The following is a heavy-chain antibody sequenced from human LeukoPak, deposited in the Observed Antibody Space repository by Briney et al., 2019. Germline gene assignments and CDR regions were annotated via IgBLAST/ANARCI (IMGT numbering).Heavy chain of an antibody. V-gene: IGHV3-9*01. CDR2: ISWNSGSI. CDR3: AKDGSVGNMIVVI. Sequence: GGSLRLSCAASGFTFDDYAMHWVRHASGKGLEWVSGISWNSGSIGYADSVKGRFTISRDNAKNSLYLQMNSLRAEDTALYYCAKDGSVGNMIVVIWGQGTMVTVSS. D-gene: IGHD3-22*01. J-gene: IGHJ3*02. CDR1: GFTFDDYA.